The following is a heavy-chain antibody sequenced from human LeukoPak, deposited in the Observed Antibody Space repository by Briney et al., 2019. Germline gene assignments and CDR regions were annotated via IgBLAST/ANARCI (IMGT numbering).Heavy chain of an antibody. J-gene: IGHJ6*02. D-gene: IGHD6-13*01. CDR3: ASKWQQLEGYYYGMDA. Sequence: ASVKVSCKASGGTFSSYAISWVRQAPGQGLEWMGGIIPIFGTANYAQKFQGRVTITADESTSTAYMELSSLRSEDTAVYYCASKWQQLEGYYYGMDAWGQGTTVTVSS. CDR1: GGTFSSYA. V-gene: IGHV1-69*13. CDR2: IIPIFGTA.